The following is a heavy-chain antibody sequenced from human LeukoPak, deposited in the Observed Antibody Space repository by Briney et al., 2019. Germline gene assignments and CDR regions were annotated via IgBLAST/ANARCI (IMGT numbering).Heavy chain of an antibody. D-gene: IGHD6-13*01. CDR2: INHSGST. V-gene: IGHV4-34*01. CDR3: ASLYSSSWYGTPPDY. CDR1: GGSFSGYY. J-gene: IGHJ4*02. Sequence: PSETLSLTCAVCGGSFSGYYWSWIRQPPGKGLEWIGEINHSGSTNYNPSLKSRVTISVDTSKNQFSLKLSSVTAADTAVYYCASLYSSSWYGTPPDYWGQGTLVTVSS.